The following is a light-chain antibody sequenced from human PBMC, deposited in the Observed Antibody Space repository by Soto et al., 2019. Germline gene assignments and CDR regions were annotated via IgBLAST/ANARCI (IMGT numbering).Light chain of an antibody. CDR3: QQYDVYSWT. V-gene: IGKV1-5*03. J-gene: IGKJ1*01. Sequence: DIHMTQSPSTLSASLGDRVTITCRASQNINSNLAWYQQKPGKAPKLLIYEASSLENGVPARFGGSGSGTEFTLTIRSLQPDDFAAYYCQQYDVYSWTFGQGTKVGIK. CDR2: EAS. CDR1: QNINSN.